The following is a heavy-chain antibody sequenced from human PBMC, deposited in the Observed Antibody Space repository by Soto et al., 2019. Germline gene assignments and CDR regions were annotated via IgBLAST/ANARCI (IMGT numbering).Heavy chain of an antibody. CDR2: IITIFGTA. CDR1: GGTFSSYA. J-gene: IGHJ6*02. Sequence: QVQLVQSGAEVKKPGSSVKVSCKASGGTFSSYAISWVRQAPGQGLEWMGGIITIFGTANYAQKFQGRVTIPADESTSTAYMDLSSLRSEDTAVYYCAGGGAPVIILPYYYYGMDVWGQGTTVTVSS. D-gene: IGHD2-21*01. V-gene: IGHV1-69*12. CDR3: AGGGAPVIILPYYYYGMDV.